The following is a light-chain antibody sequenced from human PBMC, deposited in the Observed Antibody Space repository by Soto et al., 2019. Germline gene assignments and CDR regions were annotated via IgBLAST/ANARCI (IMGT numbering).Light chain of an antibody. V-gene: IGKV3-11*01. Sequence: EIVLTQSPATLSLSPGERATLSCRASQSVSSYLAWYQQKPGQAPRLLIYDASNRATGIPARFSGSGSGTDFPLTISSLEPEDFAIYYCQQRSNWPPVTFGGGTKVELK. CDR1: QSVSSY. J-gene: IGKJ4*02. CDR3: QQRSNWPPVT. CDR2: DAS.